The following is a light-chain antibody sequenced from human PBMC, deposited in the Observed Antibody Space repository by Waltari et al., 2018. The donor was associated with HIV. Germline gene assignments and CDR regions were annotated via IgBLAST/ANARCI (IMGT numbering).Light chain of an antibody. CDR2: DNK. CDR1: SSTIGNNY. J-gene: IGLJ3*02. Sequence: QSVLTQPTSVSAAPGQKVNISCPGSSSTIGNNYVSWYQQLPGTAPKLLIDDNKKRPSGIPGRFSGSKSGTSATLGITGLQTGDEADYYCGTWDSSLSAWVFGGGTKLTVL. CDR3: GTWDSSLSAWV. V-gene: IGLV1-51*01.